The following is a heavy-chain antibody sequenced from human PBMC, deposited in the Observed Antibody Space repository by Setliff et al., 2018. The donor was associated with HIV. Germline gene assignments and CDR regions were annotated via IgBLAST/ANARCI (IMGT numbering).Heavy chain of an antibody. V-gene: IGHV4-59*08. J-gene: IGHJ4*02. CDR3: ARLRSELGVFDY. D-gene: IGHD1-26*01. Sequence: SETLSLTCTVSGGSISSDYWSWIRQPPGKGLEWIGYAYHSGSTNYNPSLKSRVTISVDTSKNQFSMKLRSVAAADTAVYYCARLRSELGVFDYWVQGTLVTVSS. CDR1: GGSISSDY. CDR2: AYHSGST.